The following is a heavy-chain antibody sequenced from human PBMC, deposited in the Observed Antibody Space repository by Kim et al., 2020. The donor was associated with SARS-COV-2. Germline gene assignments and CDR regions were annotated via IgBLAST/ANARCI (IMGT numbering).Heavy chain of an antibody. CDR2: IKQDGSDK. D-gene: IGHD4-17*01. Sequence: GGSLRLSCAASGFTFSNYWMSWVRQAPGKGLEWVANIKQDGSDKYYVDSVKGRFTISRDNAKNSLYLQMNSLRAEDTAVYYCVRVTVTTVIWFDPWGQGTLVTVSS. V-gene: IGHV3-7*01. CDR3: VRVTVTTVIWFDP. J-gene: IGHJ5*02. CDR1: GFTFSNYW.